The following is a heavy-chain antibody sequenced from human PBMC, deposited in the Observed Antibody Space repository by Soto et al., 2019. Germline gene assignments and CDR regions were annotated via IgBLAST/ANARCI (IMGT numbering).Heavy chain of an antibody. V-gene: IGHV1-46*01. D-gene: IGHD2-2*01. CDR1: GYTLTSYY. J-gene: IGHJ6*02. Sequence: ASVKVSCKTSGYTLTSYYLHWVRQAPGQGPEWMGIINPSGGITNDAQKFQDRVTMTSDTSTSTVYMELSSLRSEDTAVYYCARGISTTRYYYYYGMDVWGQGTTVTVSS. CDR3: ARGISTTRYYYYYGMDV. CDR2: INPSGGIT.